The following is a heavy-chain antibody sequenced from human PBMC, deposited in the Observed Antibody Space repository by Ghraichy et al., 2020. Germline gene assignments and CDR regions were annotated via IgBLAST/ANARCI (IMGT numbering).Heavy chain of an antibody. V-gene: IGHV4-61*01. Sequence: SETLSLTCTVSGGSVSSGSYYWSWIRQPPGKGLEWIGYIYYSGSTNYNPSLKSRVTISVDTSKNQFSLKLSSVTAADTAVYYCARGLLEWLSKYYYMDVWGKGTTVTVSS. J-gene: IGHJ6*03. CDR2: IYYSGST. D-gene: IGHD3-3*01. CDR1: GGSVSSGSYY. CDR3: ARGLLEWLSKYYYMDV.